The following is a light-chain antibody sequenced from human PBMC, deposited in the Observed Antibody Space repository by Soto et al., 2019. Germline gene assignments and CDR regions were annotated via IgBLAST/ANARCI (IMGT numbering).Light chain of an antibody. CDR3: CSYAGSTSLV. CDR2: EVI. Sequence: QSALTQPASVSGSPGQSITISCTGTSSNVGSYNLVSWYQQHPGKAPKVIIYEVIKRPSGVSNRFSGSKSGNTASLTISGLQAEDEADYYCCSYAGSTSLVFGGGTKLTVL. CDR1: SSNVGSYNL. J-gene: IGLJ2*01. V-gene: IGLV2-23*02.